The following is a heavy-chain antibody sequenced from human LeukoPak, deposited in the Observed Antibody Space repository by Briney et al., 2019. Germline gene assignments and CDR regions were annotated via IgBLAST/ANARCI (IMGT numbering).Heavy chain of an antibody. D-gene: IGHD2-2*01. V-gene: IGHV4-34*01. CDR2: INHSGST. CDR3: AGSKIGYCSGTSCAYNWFDP. CDR1: GGSFSGYY. Sequence: SETLSLTCAVYGGSFSGYYWSWIRQPPGKGLEWIGEINHSGSTNYNPSLKSRVTISVDTSKNQFSLKLSSVTAADTAVYYCAGSKIGYCSGTSCAYNWFDPWGQGTLVTVSS. J-gene: IGHJ5*02.